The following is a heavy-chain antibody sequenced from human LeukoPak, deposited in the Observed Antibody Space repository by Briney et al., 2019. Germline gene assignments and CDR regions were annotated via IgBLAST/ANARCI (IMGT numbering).Heavy chain of an antibody. CDR1: GYTFSSYA. V-gene: IGHV7-4-1*02. Sequence: ASVKVSCKASGYTFSSYAMNWVRQAPGQGLEWVGWINTNTGNPTYAQDFTGRFVFSLDTSVTTTYLQISSLTAEDTAVYYCAREPRYCSTTSCYPTGWFDPWGQGTLVTVSS. CDR3: AREPRYCSTTSCYPTGWFDP. CDR2: INTNTGNP. D-gene: IGHD2-2*01. J-gene: IGHJ5*02.